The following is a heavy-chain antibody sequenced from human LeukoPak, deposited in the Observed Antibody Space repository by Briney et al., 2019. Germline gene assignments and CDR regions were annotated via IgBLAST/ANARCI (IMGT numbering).Heavy chain of an antibody. D-gene: IGHD3-10*01. CDR2: ISYDGSNK. CDR1: GFTFSSYA. Sequence: GGSLRLSCAASGFTFSSYALTWVRQAPGKGLEWVAVISYDGSNKYYADSVKGRFTISRDNSKNTLYLQMNSLRAEDTAVYYCARGFLPDYWGQGTLVTVSS. J-gene: IGHJ4*02. V-gene: IGHV3-30*04. CDR3: ARGFLPDY.